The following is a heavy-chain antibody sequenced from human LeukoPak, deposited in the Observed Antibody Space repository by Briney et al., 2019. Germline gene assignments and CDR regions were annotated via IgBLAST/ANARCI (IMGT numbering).Heavy chain of an antibody. Sequence: PGGSLRLSCAASGFTFSSYTMNWVRQAPGKGLEWVSSISSSSTYIYYADSVKGRFTISRDNAKNSLYLQMNSLRAEDTAVYYCARIPNSANFPNWFDPWGQGTLVTVSS. V-gene: IGHV3-21*01. CDR2: ISSSSTYI. J-gene: IGHJ5*02. D-gene: IGHD2/OR15-2a*01. CDR3: ARIPNSANFPNWFDP. CDR1: GFTFSSYT.